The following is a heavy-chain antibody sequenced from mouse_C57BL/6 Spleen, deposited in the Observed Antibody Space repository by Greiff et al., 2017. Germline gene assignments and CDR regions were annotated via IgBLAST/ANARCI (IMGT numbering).Heavy chain of an antibody. CDR1: GYTFTSYW. Sequence: QVQLQQPGAELVKPGASVKLSCKASGYTFTSYWMHWVKQRPGQGLEWIGMIHPTSGSTNYNEKFKGKATLTVDTSSSTAYMQLSSLTAEDSAVYYSGRGGITTEEDYWGQGTTLTVSS. D-gene: IGHD1-1*01. CDR2: IHPTSGST. J-gene: IGHJ2*01. V-gene: IGHV1-64*01. CDR3: GRGGITTEEDY.